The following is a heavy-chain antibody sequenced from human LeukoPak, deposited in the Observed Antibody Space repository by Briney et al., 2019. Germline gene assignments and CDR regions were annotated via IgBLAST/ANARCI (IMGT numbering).Heavy chain of an antibody. CDR1: GGSFSGYY. CDR2: INHSGST. V-gene: IGHV4-34*01. J-gene: IGHJ4*02. CDR3: ARGRPPSGYDFSY. Sequence: LSETLSLTCAVYGGSFSGYYWSWIRQPPGKGLEWIGEINHSGSTNYNPPLKSRVTISVDTSKNQFSLKLSSVTAADTAVYYCARGRPPSGYDFSYWGQGTLVTVSS. D-gene: IGHD5-12*01.